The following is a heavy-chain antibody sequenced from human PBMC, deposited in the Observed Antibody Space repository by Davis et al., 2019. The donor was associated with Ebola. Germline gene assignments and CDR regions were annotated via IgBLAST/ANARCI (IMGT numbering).Heavy chain of an antibody. D-gene: IGHD1-26*01. V-gene: IGHV3-23*01. J-gene: IGHJ4*02. CDR3: TSTLIVTNDDY. CDR2: ISGSGATT. CDR1: GFTFSSYA. Sequence: GESLKISCAASGFTFSSYAMSWVRQAPGKGLEWVSGISGSGATTYYADSVKGRFTISRDNSKNTLYLQMNSLKTEDTAVYYCTSTLIVTNDDYWGQGTLVTVSS.